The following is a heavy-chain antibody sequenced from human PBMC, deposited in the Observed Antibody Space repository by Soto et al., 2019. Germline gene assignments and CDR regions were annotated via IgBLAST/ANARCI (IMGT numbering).Heavy chain of an antibody. Sequence: SETLSLTCAVYGGSFSGYYWSWIRQPPGKGLEWIGEINHSGSTNYNPSLKSRVTISVDTSKNQFSPKLSSVTAADTAVYYCARGAPSITGTSGNWFDPWGQGTLVTVSS. V-gene: IGHV4-34*01. J-gene: IGHJ5*02. CDR1: GGSFSGYY. CDR2: INHSGST. D-gene: IGHD1-20*01. CDR3: ARGAPSITGTSGNWFDP.